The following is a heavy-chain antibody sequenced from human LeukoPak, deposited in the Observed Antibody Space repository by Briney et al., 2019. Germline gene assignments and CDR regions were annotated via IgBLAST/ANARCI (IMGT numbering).Heavy chain of an antibody. J-gene: IGHJ4*02. D-gene: IGHD3-22*01. CDR3: AKDRPNYYHISGSYYKRDGDY. Sequence: GGSLRLSCAASGFIFNTYAMSWVRQAAGKGLEWVSSISSIGDLTYYVDSVKGRFTISRDNSKNTLYLRISGLRAEDTAVYYCAKDRPNYYHISGSYYKRDGDYWGRGTLLTVSS. CDR1: GFIFNTYA. CDR2: ISSIGDLT. V-gene: IGHV3-23*01.